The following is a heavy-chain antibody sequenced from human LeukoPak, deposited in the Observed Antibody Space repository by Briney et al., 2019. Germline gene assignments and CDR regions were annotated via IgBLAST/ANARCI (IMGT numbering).Heavy chain of an antibody. D-gene: IGHD3-22*01. CDR1: GFIFSDYI. CDR3: ARERGSSGSAGWFDP. CDR2: ISHDAGNK. J-gene: IGHJ5*02. V-gene: IGHV3-30-3*01. Sequence: GGSLRLPCAASGFIFSDYIMHWLRQAPGRGLEWVALISHDAGNKHFADSVKGRFTISRDNSKNTMYLEMNDVRPDDSAMYYCARERGSSGSAGWFDPWGQGTPVTVSS.